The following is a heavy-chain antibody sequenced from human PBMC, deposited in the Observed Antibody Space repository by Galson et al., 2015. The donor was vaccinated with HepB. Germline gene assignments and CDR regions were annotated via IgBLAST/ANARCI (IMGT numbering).Heavy chain of an antibody. CDR1: GFSFTNYA. CDR3: VKGNWLVPGD. D-gene: IGHD6-19*01. Sequence: SLRLSCAASGFSFTNYAMHWVRQAPGKGPEYVAAISGNGGNRGYADSVKGRCTVSRDNSRNTVSLQVTSLRADDTAVYFCVKGNWLVPGDWGQGIPVAVSS. V-gene: IGHV3-64D*06. J-gene: IGHJ4*02. CDR2: ISGNGGNR.